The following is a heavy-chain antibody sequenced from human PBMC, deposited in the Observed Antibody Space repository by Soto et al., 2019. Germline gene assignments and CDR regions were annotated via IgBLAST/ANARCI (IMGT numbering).Heavy chain of an antibody. Sequence: SETLSLTCPVSGASIISGGHYWTWLRQHPGKGLEWIGYIYNSGSTNYNPSLRSRVTISVDTSKNQFSLEMNSVTAADTAVYYCARAGPPYYYRSGSHFNFDYWGQGTLVTVSS. CDR1: GASIISGGHY. V-gene: IGHV4-61*08. D-gene: IGHD3-10*01. J-gene: IGHJ4*02. CDR2: IYNSGST. CDR3: ARAGPPYYYRSGSHFNFDY.